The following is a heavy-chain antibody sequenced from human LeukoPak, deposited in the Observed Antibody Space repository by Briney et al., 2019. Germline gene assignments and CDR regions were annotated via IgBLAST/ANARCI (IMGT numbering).Heavy chain of an antibody. CDR1: GFTFSSYG. V-gene: IGHV3-23*01. CDR3: ARDFTGIGDAFDI. CDR2: ISGSGGST. J-gene: IGHJ3*02. Sequence: PGGSLRLSCAASGFTFSSYGMSWVRQAPGKGLEWVSAISGSGGSTYYADSVKGRFTISRDNAKNSLYLQMNSLRAEDTAVYYCARDFTGIGDAFDIWGQGTMVTVSS. D-gene: IGHD6-13*01.